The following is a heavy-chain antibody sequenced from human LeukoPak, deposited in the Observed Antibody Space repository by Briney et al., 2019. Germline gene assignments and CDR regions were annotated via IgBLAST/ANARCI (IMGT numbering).Heavy chain of an antibody. D-gene: IGHD3-9*01. CDR3: ARGYDILTGYRYFQH. Sequence: ASVKVSCKASGYTFTSYDINWVRQATGQGLEWMGWMNPNSGNTGYAQKFQGRVTMTRNTSISTAYVELSSLRSEDTAVYYCARGYDILTGYRYFQHWGQGTLVTVSS. J-gene: IGHJ1*01. CDR1: GYTFTSYD. CDR2: MNPNSGNT. V-gene: IGHV1-8*01.